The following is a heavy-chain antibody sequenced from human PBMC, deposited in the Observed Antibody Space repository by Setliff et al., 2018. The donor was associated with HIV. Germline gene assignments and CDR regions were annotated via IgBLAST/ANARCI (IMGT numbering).Heavy chain of an antibody. CDR1: GYSISSGCY. Sequence: PSETLSLTCAVSGYSISSGCYWGWIRQPPGKGLEWIGYISYNGDTDSNPSLKSRVTISVDTSKSQFSLTLTSVTAADTSIYYCARSTVGAGTTFPWGRGTLVTVSS. D-gene: IGHD1-7*01. J-gene: IGHJ5*02. V-gene: IGHV4-38-2*01. CDR2: ISYNGDT. CDR3: ARSTVGAGTTFP.